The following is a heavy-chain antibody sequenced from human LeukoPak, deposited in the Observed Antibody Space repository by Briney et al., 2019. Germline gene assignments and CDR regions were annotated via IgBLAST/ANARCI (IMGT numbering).Heavy chain of an antibody. V-gene: IGHV4-59*08. CDR1: GGSITVYY. J-gene: IGHJ4*02. CDR3: VRHDLRGGSYGY. CDR2: TRYSGST. D-gene: IGHD3-16*01. Sequence: SETLSLTCTVSGGSITVYYWSWIRQPPGKGLEWLGYTRYSGSTSYNPSLKSRVTVSVDTSKNQLSLRLTSVTAADTAIYYCVRHDLRGGSYGYWGQGTLVAVSS.